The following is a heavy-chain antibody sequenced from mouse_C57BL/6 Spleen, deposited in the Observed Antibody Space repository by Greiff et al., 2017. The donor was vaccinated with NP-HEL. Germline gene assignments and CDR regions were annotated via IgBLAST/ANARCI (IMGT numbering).Heavy chain of an antibody. CDR3: ARAGGGRYFDY. D-gene: IGHD3-3*01. V-gene: IGHV3-6*01. Sequence: EVKLMESGPGLVKPSQSLSLTCSVTGYSITSGYYWNWIRQFPGNKLEWMGYISYDGSNNYNPSLKNRISITRDTSKNQFFLKLNSVTTEDTATYYCARAGGGRYFDYWGQGTTLTVSS. J-gene: IGHJ2*01. CDR1: GYSITSGYY. CDR2: ISYDGSN.